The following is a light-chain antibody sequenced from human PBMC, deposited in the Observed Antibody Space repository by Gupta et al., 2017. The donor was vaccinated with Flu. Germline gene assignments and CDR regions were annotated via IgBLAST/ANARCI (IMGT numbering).Light chain of an antibody. CDR3: QQYYRSPPT. Sequence: SLGERATINCKSSQSLLSNSNNENYLAWYQQRPGQPPKLLIYWASTRESGVPDRFSGSGSGTDFTLTISSLQAEDVAVYYCQQYYRSPPTFGGGTKMEIK. J-gene: IGKJ4*02. CDR2: WAS. V-gene: IGKV4-1*01. CDR1: QSLLSNSNNENY.